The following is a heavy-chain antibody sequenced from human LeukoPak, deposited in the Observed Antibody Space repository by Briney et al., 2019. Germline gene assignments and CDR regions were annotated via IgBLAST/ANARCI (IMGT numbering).Heavy chain of an antibody. CDR2: INYSGST. V-gene: IGHV4-39*07. D-gene: IGHD6-19*01. CDR1: GGSISSSSYY. J-gene: IGHJ4*02. CDR3: ARGQGYSSGWGAPY. Sequence: SETLSLTCSVSGGSISSSSYYWGWIRQPPGKGLEWIGSINYSGSTYYNPSLKSRVTISVDTSKNQFSLKLSSVTAADTAVYYCARGQGYSSGWGAPYWGQGTLVTVSS.